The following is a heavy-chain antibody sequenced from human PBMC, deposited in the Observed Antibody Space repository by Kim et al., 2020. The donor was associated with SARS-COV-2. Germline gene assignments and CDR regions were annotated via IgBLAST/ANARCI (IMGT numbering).Heavy chain of an antibody. CDR3: ARHAGNIKHWFDP. V-gene: IGHV5-10-1*01. Sequence: NYGPSFQGQVTISADKSTSTAYLQWASLKTSDTAIYYCARHAGNIKHWFDPWGQGTLVTVSS. J-gene: IGHJ5*02.